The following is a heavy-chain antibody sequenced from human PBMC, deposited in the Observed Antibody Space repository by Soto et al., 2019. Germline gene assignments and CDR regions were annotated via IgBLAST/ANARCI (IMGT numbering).Heavy chain of an antibody. CDR3: AKDRGGHYGGISGGVFY. CDR2: IDVGSANA. V-gene: IGHV1-58*01. J-gene: IGHJ4*02. Sequence: GWIDVGSANANYAQMLQERVTISRDMSTSTAYMELSSLRPEDTAIYYCAKDRGGHYGGISGGVFYWGQGTLVTVSS. D-gene: IGHD4-17*01.